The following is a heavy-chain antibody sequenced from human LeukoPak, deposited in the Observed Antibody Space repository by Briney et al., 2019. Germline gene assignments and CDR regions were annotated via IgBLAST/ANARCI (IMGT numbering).Heavy chain of an antibody. CDR3: ARDLGSYSSSWYEGDNWFDP. D-gene: IGHD6-13*01. CDR2: ISYDGSNK. CDR1: GFTFSSYA. V-gene: IGHV3-30-3*01. J-gene: IGHJ5*02. Sequence: PGGSLRLSCAASGFTFSSYAMHWVRQAPGKGLEWVAVISYDGSNKYYADSVKGRFTISRDNSKNTLYLQMNSLRAEDTAVYYCARDLGSYSSSWYEGDNWFDPWGQGTLVTVSS.